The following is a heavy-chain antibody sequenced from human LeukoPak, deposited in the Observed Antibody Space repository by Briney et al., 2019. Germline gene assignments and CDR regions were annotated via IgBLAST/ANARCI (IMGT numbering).Heavy chain of an antibody. V-gene: IGHV3-48*02. CDR3: ARNPAGIGDY. D-gene: IGHD1-26*01. CDR2: ISSGSEII. J-gene: IGHJ4*02. Sequence: GGSLRLSCAASGFTFSTYNMNWVRQAPGKGLEWVSFISSGSEIIYYADSVKGRFTVSRDNAKNSLYLQMNSLRDEDTAVYHCARNPAGIGDYLGQGTLVTVSS. CDR1: GFTFSTYN.